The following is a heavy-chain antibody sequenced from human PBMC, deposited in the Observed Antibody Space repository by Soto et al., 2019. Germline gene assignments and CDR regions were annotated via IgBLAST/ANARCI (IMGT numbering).Heavy chain of an antibody. J-gene: IGHJ4*02. CDR2: IYHSGST. CDR3: ARTLYGYGYYFDY. D-gene: IGHD5-18*01. CDR1: GGSISSVGYS. Sequence: QLQLQESGSGLVKPSQTLSLTCAVSGGSISSVGYSWSWIRQPPGKGLEWIGYIYHSGSTYYNPSLKGRVTISVYRSKIQCSLKLSSVTAADTAVYDGARTLYGYGYYFDYGGQGTLVTVSS. V-gene: IGHV4-30-2*01.